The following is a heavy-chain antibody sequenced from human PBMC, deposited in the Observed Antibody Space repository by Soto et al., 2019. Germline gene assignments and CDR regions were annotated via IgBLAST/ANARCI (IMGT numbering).Heavy chain of an antibody. CDR2: IYYSGST. D-gene: IGHD3-3*01. V-gene: IGHV4-30-4*01. CDR1: GGSISSGDYY. Sequence: PSETLSLTCTVSGGSISSGDYYWSWIRQPPGKGLEWIGYIYYSGSTYYNPSLKSRVTISVDTSKNQFSLKLSSVTAADTAVYYCARGLFGVLTGNWFDPWGQGTLVTVSS. J-gene: IGHJ5*02. CDR3: ARGLFGVLTGNWFDP.